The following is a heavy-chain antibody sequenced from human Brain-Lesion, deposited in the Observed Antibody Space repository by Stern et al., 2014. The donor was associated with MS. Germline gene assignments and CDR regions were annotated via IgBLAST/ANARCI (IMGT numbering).Heavy chain of an antibody. CDR1: GYIFTGYY. V-gene: IGHV1-2*06. CDR2: INPNTGGT. D-gene: IGHD3-3*01. CDR3: ARDQRGITIFGVVTDYYYLGMDV. Sequence: VQLVESGAEVKKPGASVKVSCKTSGYIFTGYYIHWGRQAPGQGRGRMARINPNTGGTKYAQKFQGRVTMSRDTSISTAYVELSSLTSDDTAVYYCARDQRGITIFGVVTDYYYLGMDVWGQGTTVTVSS. J-gene: IGHJ6*02.